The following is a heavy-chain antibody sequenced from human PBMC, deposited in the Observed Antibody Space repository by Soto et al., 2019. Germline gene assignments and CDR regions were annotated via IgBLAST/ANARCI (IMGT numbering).Heavy chain of an antibody. V-gene: IGHV4-39*01. CDR2: VYYSGSN. CDR3: ARDFDSGSRYGIDV. CDR1: GGSISSGGYY. J-gene: IGHJ6*02. D-gene: IGHD3-10*01. Sequence: SETLSLTCAVSGGSISSGGYYWGWIRQPPGKGLEWIGSVYYSGSNYYNPSLRRRVTISVDTSKKQFSLRLSAVTAADTAVYYCARDFDSGSRYGIDVWGQGTMVTVSS.